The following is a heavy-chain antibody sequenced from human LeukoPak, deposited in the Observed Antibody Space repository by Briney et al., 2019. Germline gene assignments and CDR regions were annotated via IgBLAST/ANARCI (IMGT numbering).Heavy chain of an antibody. D-gene: IGHD2-15*01. V-gene: IGHV1-69*01. CDR1: GGTFSSYA. CDR2: IIPIFGTA. Sequence: SVKVSCKASGGTFSSYAISWVRQDPGQGLEWMGGIIPIFGTANYAQKFQGRVTITADESTSTAYMELSSLRSEDTAVYYCARGVYCSGGSCYPDYYYGMDVWGKGTTVTVSS. J-gene: IGHJ6*04. CDR3: ARGVYCSGGSCYPDYYYGMDV.